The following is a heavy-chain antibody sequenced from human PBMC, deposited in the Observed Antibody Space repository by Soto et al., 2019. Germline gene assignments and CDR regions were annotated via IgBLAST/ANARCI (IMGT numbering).Heavy chain of an antibody. J-gene: IGHJ4*02. CDR3: ARFWSSGNYGRGPFDY. CDR1: GVSLSSGAHY. V-gene: IGHV4-31*03. D-gene: IGHD3-10*01. CDR2: IYHRGNT. Sequence: QVQLQESGPGLVKASQTLSLTCSVSGVSLSSGAHYWGWIRQRAGKDLEFIGFIYHRGNTYYNPSLKSRLSISLDTSENHFCLNLTSVTAADTAVYYCARFWSSGNYGRGPFDYWGQGALVTVSS.